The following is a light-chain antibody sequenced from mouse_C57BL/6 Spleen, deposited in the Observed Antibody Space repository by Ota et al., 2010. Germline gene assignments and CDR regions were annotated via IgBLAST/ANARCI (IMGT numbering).Light chain of an antibody. J-gene: IGKJ5*01. CDR1: ENIYSY. V-gene: IGKV12-44*01. CDR3: TTSFWVLLT. Sequence: DIQMTQSPASLSASVGETVTITCRASENIYSYLAWYQQKQGKSPQLLVYNDKNLSRRCAIKVQWQWIEAHSTSLQDTNSLQSEVVLGVYYCTTSFWVLLTFGXWTSWS. CDR2: NDK.